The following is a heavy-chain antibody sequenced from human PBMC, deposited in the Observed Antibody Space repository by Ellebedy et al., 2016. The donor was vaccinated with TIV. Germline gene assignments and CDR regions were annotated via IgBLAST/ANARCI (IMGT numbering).Heavy chain of an antibody. D-gene: IGHD3-10*01. CDR1: GFTFSSYW. CDR3: AGLWFGEGAFDI. Sequence: GESLKISCAASGFTFSSYWMSWVRQAPGKGLEWVANIKQDGSEKYYVDSVKGRFTISRDNAKNSLYLQMNSLRVEDTAVYYCAGLWFGEGAFDIWGQGTMVTVSS. V-gene: IGHV3-7*01. J-gene: IGHJ3*02. CDR2: IKQDGSEK.